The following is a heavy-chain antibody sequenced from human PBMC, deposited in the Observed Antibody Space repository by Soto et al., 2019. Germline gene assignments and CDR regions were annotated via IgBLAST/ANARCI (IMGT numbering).Heavy chain of an antibody. CDR2: ITNDASVQ. CDR3: ASSSIAARRLLGY. D-gene: IGHD6-6*01. J-gene: IGHJ4*02. V-gene: IGHV3-30*03. CDR1: SVTINVHG. Sequence: QVQLVESGGGVVQPGGSLRLSCTSSSVTINVHGIQWVRQAPAKGLEWVAFITNDASVQYYAESVKGRFTISRDHSKNTVDLQMSSLRSEDTAVYYCASSSIAARRLLGYWGQGTLVTVSS.